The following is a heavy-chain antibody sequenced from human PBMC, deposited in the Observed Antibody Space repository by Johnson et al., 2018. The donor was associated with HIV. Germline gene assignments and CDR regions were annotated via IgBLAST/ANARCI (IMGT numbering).Heavy chain of an antibody. CDR3: AKHGYGGNVFDAFDI. J-gene: IGHJ3*02. CDR1: GFTFSSYA. V-gene: IGHV3-23*04. CDR2: ISGSGGST. D-gene: IGHD4-23*01. Sequence: MQLVESGGGLIQSGGSLRLSCAASGFTFSSYAMSWVRQAPGKGLEWVSAISGSGGSTYYADSVNGRFPISRDNSKNTLYLQMNSLRAEDTAVYYCAKHGYGGNVFDAFDIWGQGTMVTVSS.